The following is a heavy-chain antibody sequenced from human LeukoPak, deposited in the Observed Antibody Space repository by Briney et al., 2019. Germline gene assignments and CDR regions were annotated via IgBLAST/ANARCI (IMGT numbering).Heavy chain of an antibody. CDR3: ASQSSGSYPIVY. D-gene: IGHD1-26*01. CDR1: GGSMSGAY. V-gene: IGHV4-59*01. J-gene: IGHJ4*02. CDR2: VFFEGNT. Sequence: SQTLSLTCTVSGGSMSGAYWSWIRQPPGKGLEWIGYVFFEGNTRYNPSLSGRLTVSIDTSRRQFSLKLRSVTAADTAVYYCASQSSGSYPIVYWGQGTLVTVSS.